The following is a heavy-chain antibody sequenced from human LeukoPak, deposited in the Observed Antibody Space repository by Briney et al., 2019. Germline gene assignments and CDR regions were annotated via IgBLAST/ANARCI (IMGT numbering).Heavy chain of an antibody. V-gene: IGHV1-2*02. CDR3: VKGGYCTGGRCYGEYY. Sequence: ASVRMSCYASASKFPDSYIHWVRHPPGQGLEWMGGVNPTSGVTDYAQRFQGRVTMTRDASITTAYMDLTSLTPDDTAIYFCVKGGYCTGGRCYGEYYWGQGTQVTVSS. J-gene: IGHJ4*02. CDR2: VNPTSGVT. CDR1: ASKFPDSY. D-gene: IGHD2-15*01.